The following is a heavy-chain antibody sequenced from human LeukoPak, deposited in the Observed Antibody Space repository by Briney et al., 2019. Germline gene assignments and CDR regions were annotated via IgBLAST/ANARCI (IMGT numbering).Heavy chain of an antibody. D-gene: IGHD2-2*01. CDR3: ARLGEYQLTIDY. Sequence: PSETLSLTCAVYGVSFSGYYWSWIRQPPGRGLEWLGEINHSGSTNYNPSLKSRVTISVDTSKNQFSLKLSSVTAADTAVYYCARLGEYQLTIDYWGQGTLVTVSS. J-gene: IGHJ4*02. CDR2: INHSGST. V-gene: IGHV4-34*01. CDR1: GVSFSGYY.